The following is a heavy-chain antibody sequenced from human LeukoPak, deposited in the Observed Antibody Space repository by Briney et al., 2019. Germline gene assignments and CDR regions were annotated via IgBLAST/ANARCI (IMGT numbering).Heavy chain of an antibody. V-gene: IGHV3-13*01. J-gene: IGHJ4*02. CDR1: GFTFSTYD. D-gene: IGHD3-10*01. CDR3: AREDSTRSGVRELDY. CDR2: IGAGFDT. Sequence: HAGGSLRLSCAASGFTFSTYDFHWVRQVTGKGLQWVSAIGAGFDTYYQDSVRGRFTISRENAKNSLYLQMNSLTVGDTAVYYCAREDSTRSGVRELDYWGQGILVTVSS.